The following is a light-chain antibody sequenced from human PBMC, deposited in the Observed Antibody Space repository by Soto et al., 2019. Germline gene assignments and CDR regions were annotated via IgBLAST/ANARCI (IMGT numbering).Light chain of an antibody. CDR2: GAS. CDR3: QQYESSRT. J-gene: IGKJ1*01. V-gene: IGKV3-20*01. CDR1: QSVSSRF. Sequence: EIVLTQSPGTLSLSPGKRATLSCRASQSVSSRFLAWYQQKPGQAPKVLIYGASTRATGIPDRFSGSGSGTDFTLTISRLEPEDFAVYYCQQYESSRTFGQGTKVEMK.